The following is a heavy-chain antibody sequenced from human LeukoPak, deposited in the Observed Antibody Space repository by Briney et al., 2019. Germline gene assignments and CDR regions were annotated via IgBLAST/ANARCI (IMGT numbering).Heavy chain of an antibody. CDR1: GFTFSSYG. Sequence: PGRSLRLSCAASGFTFSSYGMHWVRQAPGKGLEWVAVIWYDGSNKYYADSVKGRFTISRDNSKNTLYLQMNSLRAEDTAVYYCAKEIYCSSTSCQYLPSWWFDPWGQGTLVTVSS. V-gene: IGHV3-33*06. CDR2: IWYDGSNK. CDR3: AKEIYCSSTSCQYLPSWWFDP. J-gene: IGHJ5*02. D-gene: IGHD2-2*01.